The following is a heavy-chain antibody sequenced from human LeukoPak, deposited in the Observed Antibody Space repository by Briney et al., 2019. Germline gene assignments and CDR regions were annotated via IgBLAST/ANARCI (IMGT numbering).Heavy chain of an antibody. V-gene: IGHV3-23*01. J-gene: IGHJ5*02. CDR2: ISGSGGST. CDR1: GFTFSSYW. D-gene: IGHD3-3*01. CDR3: AKQRGDFWSNYAS. Sequence: GGSLRLSCAASGFTFSSYWMSWVRQAPGKGLEWVSAISGSGGSTYYADSVKGRFTISRDNSRNSLYLQMNSLRAEDTAVYYCAKQRGDFWSNYASWGQGALVTVSS.